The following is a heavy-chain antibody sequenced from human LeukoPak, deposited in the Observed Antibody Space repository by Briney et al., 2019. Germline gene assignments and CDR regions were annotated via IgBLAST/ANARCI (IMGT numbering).Heavy chain of an antibody. CDR3: ARGSSSLRAVVVDIDF. V-gene: IGHV3-43*02. CDR1: GFTFDDYA. D-gene: IGHD2-15*01. CDR2: ISGDGGST. J-gene: IGHJ3*01. Sequence: GGSLRLSCAASGFTFDDYAMHWVRQAPGKGLEWVSLISGDGGSTYYADSVKGRFTISRDNSKNTLYLQMNSLRTEDTAVYYCARGSSSLRAVVVDIDFWGQGTMVTVSS.